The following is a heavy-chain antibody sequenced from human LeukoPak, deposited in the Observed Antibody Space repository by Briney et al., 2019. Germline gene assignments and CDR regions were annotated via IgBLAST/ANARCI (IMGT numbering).Heavy chain of an antibody. D-gene: IGHD3-10*01. CDR1: GGSISGYS. Sequence: SETLSLTCTVSGGSISGYSWSWIRQPPGKGLEWIGYIYHSGSTYYNPSLKSRVTISVDRSKNQFSLKLSSVTAADTAVYYCARDPGVAAFDIWGQGTMVTVSS. J-gene: IGHJ3*02. V-gene: IGHV4-30-2*01. CDR3: ARDPGVAAFDI. CDR2: IYHSGST.